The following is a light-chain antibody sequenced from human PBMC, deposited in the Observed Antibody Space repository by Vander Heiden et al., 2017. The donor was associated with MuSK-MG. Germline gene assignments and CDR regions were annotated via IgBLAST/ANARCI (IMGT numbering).Light chain of an antibody. Sequence: DIQMTQSPSSLSASVGDRVTITCRARQSISSYLNWYQQKPGKAPKLLIYAASSWQRRVPSRLIGSGYGRDFTLTISSRQPEDFSAYYCQQNDSNPPWTFGQGTKVEIK. CDR2: AAS. CDR3: QQNDSNPPWT. V-gene: IGKV1-39*01. J-gene: IGKJ1*01. CDR1: QSISSY.